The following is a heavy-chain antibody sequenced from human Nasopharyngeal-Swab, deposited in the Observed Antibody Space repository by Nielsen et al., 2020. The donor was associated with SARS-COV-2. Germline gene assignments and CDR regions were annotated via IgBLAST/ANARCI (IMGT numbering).Heavy chain of an antibody. CDR3: AKAMGSVYDTSGHYNAFDI. CDR1: GFTFSSYA. Sequence: GESLKISCAASGFTFSSYAMSWVRQAPGKGLEWVSAISGSGGSTYYADSVKGRFTISRDNSKNTLYLLMNSLRVEDTAVYYCAKAMGSVYDTSGHYNAFDIWGQGTTVTVSS. CDR2: ISGSGGST. D-gene: IGHD3-22*01. J-gene: IGHJ3*02. V-gene: IGHV3-23*01.